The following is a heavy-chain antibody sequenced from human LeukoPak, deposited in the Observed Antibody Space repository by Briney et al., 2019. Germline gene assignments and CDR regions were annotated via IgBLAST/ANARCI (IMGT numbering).Heavy chain of an antibody. CDR2: IYYSGST. Sequence: SETLSLICTVSGGSISSSSYYWGWIRQPPGKGLEWIGSIYYSGSTYYNPSLKSRVTISVDTSKNQFSLKLSSVTAADTAVYYCARGHSSGWYVEGFDYWGQGTLVTVSS. J-gene: IGHJ4*02. D-gene: IGHD6-19*01. CDR1: GGSISSSSYY. CDR3: ARGHSSGWYVEGFDY. V-gene: IGHV4-39*01.